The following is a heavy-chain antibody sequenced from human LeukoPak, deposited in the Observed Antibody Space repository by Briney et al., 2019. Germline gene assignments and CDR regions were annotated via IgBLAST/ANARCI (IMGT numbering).Heavy chain of an antibody. CDR3: ARLSIVVVPAAVKDAFDI. CDR2: IYYSGST. D-gene: IGHD2-2*01. CDR1: GGSISSSSYY. V-gene: IGHV4-39*01. Sequence: SETLSLTCTVSGGSISSSSYYWGWIRQPPGKGLEWIGSIYYSGSTYYNPSLKSRVTISVDTSKNQFSLKLSSVTAADTAVYYCARLSIVVVPAAVKDAFDIWGQGTMVTISS. J-gene: IGHJ3*02.